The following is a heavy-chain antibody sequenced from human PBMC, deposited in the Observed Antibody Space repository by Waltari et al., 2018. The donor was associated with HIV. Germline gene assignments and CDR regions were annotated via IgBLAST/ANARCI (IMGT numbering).Heavy chain of an antibody. Sequence: EVQLLESGGGLVQPGGSLRLSCAASGFTFSSYAMSWVRQDPGKGLVWVSAISGSVGSTYSAVSVKGRCTISRDNSKNTLYLQMNSLRAEDMAVYYCAKGYYDILTGYSDFDYWGQGTLVTVSS. CDR1: GFTFSSYA. D-gene: IGHD3-9*01. CDR3: AKGYYDILTGYSDFDY. CDR2: ISGSVGST. V-gene: IGHV3-23*01. J-gene: IGHJ4*02.